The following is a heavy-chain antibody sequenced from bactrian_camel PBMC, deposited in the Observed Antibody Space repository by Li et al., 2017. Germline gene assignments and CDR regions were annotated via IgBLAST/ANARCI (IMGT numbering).Heavy chain of an antibody. CDR3: AADPWMGSGGHCYVTGDYDY. Sequence: VQLVESGGGSVQAGGSLTLSCTASGFSYCKYDMIWYRQAPGKGREGVAAIDADGRTTYSDSVKGRFTISKDNAKKTLYLEMNSLKLEDTAMYYCAADPWMGSGGHCYVTGDYDYWGQGTQVTVS. D-gene: IGHD2*01. V-gene: IGHV3S40*01. J-gene: IGHJ4*01. CDR1: GFSYCKYD. CDR2: IDADGRT.